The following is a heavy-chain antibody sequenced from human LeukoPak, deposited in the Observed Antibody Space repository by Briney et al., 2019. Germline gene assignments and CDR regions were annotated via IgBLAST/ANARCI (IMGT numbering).Heavy chain of an antibody. Sequence: GGSLSLSCAASEFTFSTYAMSWVRQAPGKGLEWVSAISGSGASTYYADSVKGRFTISRDNPKNTLYLQMNSLRAEDTAVYYCAKVWARLYYFDYWGQGTLVTVSS. CDR3: AKVWARLYYFDY. J-gene: IGHJ4*02. CDR1: EFTFSTYA. CDR2: ISGSGAST. D-gene: IGHD2-21*02. V-gene: IGHV3-23*01.